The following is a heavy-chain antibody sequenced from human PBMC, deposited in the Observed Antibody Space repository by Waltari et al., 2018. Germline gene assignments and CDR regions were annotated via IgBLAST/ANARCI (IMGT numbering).Heavy chain of an antibody. CDR3: ARGYGAYCGEDCSDPFDI. CDR2: IFNSATT. V-gene: IGHV4-59*11. J-gene: IGHJ3*02. CDR1: GDSTRGHH. Sequence: QVQLQESGPGLVEPSETMSLTCNVSGDSTRGHHCSWSRQPPGKGLEWIGYIFNSATTNYNPSLKSRVTISADMSKNQLALRLTSMTAADTAVYYCARGYGAYCGEDCSDPFDIWGRGTMVTVSS. D-gene: IGHD2-21*01.